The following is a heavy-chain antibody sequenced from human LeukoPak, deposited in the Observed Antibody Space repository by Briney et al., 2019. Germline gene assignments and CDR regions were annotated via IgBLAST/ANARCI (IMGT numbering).Heavy chain of an antibody. J-gene: IGHJ4*02. D-gene: IGHD5-12*01. CDR1: GYTFTSYG. CDR3: ARWGSGYDSRYYFDY. Sequence: GASVKVSRKASGYTFTSYGISWVRQAPGQGLEWMGWISAYNGNTNYAQKLQGRVTMTTDTSTSTAYMELRSLRSDDTAVYYCARWGSGYDSRYYFDYWGQGTLVTVSS. V-gene: IGHV1-18*04. CDR2: ISAYNGNT.